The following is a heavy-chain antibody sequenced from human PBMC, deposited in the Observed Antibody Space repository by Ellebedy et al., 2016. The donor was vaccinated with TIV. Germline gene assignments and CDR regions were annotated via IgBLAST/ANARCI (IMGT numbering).Heavy chain of an antibody. CDR2: ISAGGDST. Sequence: GGSLRLSRAGSGFTFYSHAMCWVRQTPGKGLEWVSVISAGGDSTEYGDSVKGRFTISRDNSKNTLYLQMNSLRVEDTAVYYCVKLDSSGYYYGRLDYWGQGTLVTVSS. D-gene: IGHD3-22*01. CDR1: GFTFYSHA. V-gene: IGHV3-23*01. J-gene: IGHJ4*02. CDR3: VKLDSSGYYYGRLDY.